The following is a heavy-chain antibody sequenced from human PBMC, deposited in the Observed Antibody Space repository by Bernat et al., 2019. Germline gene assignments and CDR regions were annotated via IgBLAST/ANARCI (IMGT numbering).Heavy chain of an antibody. CDR1: GFTFSSYS. CDR2: INIYNTI. V-gene: IGHV3-48*01. J-gene: IGHJ3*02. Sequence: EVQLVESGGGLVQPGGSLRLSCEASGFTFSSYSMNWVRQAPGRGLEWISYINIYNTIFDAASVKGRFTVSRDNAKNSLYLQMNSLRAEDTAVYFCARDKDYAFDMWGQGTMVTVSS. CDR3: ARDKDYAFDM. D-gene: IGHD2-15*01.